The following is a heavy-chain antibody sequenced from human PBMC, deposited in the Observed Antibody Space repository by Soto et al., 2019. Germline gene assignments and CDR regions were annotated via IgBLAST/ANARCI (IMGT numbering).Heavy chain of an antibody. J-gene: IGHJ4*01. CDR1: GFTFSSFG. CDR3: AKGRFDVVTISPFDH. V-gene: IGHV3-30*18. D-gene: IGHD3-3*02. Sequence: GGSLRLSCAASGFTFSSFGMHWVRQAPGKGLEGVAVISYDGTEEKYADSVKGRATVYRDNSKNTVYLQMNRLRGDDSDIYYCAKGRFDVVTISPFDHWGQGPLVTVSS. CDR2: ISYDGTEE.